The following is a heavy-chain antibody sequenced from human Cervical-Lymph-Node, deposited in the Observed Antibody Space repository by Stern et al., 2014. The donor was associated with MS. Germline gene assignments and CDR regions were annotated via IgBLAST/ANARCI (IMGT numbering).Heavy chain of an antibody. J-gene: IGHJ4*02. Sequence: VKLGESGPALVKPTQTLTLTCTFSGFSLSTSGMCVSWIRQPPGKALEWLSLIDWDDDKYYSTSLKTRLTISKDTSKNQVVLTMTNMDPVDTATYYCARTIAAAGTTWFDYWGQGTLVTVSS. D-gene: IGHD6-13*01. CDR1: GFSLSTSGMC. CDR2: IDWDDDK. CDR3: ARTIAAAGTTWFDY. V-gene: IGHV2-70*01.